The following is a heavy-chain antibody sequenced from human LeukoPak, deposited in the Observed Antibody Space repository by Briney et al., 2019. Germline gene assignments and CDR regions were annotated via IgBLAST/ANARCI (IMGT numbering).Heavy chain of an antibody. J-gene: IGHJ4*02. D-gene: IGHD2-2*01. CDR2: ISGSGGST. V-gene: IGHV3-23*01. Sequence: GGSLRPSCAASGFTFSSYAMSWDRQAPGKGLEWVSAISGSGGSTYYADSVKGRFTISRDNSKNTLYLQMNSLRAEDTAVYYCAKSDCSSTSCLTIDYWGQGTLVTVSS. CDR3: AKSDCSSTSCLTIDY. CDR1: GFTFSSYA.